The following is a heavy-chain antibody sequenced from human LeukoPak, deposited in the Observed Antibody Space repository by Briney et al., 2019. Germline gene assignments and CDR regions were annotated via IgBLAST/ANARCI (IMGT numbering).Heavy chain of an antibody. CDR1: GFSFSTYG. CDR2: MQYDGSEE. J-gene: IGHJ4*02. Sequence: GGSLRLSCAASGFSFSTYGMHWVRQAPGKGLEWVTFMQYDGSEEYYADSVKGRFTISRDNSKYTLYLQMDSLRGEDTAVYYCAGKAAAYYFVYWGQGTLVTVSS. D-gene: IGHD2-2*01. CDR3: AGKAAAYYFVY. V-gene: IGHV3-30*02.